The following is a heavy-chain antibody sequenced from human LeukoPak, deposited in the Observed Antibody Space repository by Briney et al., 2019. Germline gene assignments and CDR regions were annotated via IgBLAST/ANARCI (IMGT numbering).Heavy chain of an antibody. J-gene: IGHJ4*02. Sequence: GGSLRLSCAASGFDFRICAMTWVRQAPGRGLEWVASIGGPTETFYADSVKGRFTVSRDNSQDTLFLQLHSLTAEDTAIYYCAKDATPGNSIWDYFAYWGQGALVTVSS. D-gene: IGHD2-15*01. CDR1: GFDFRICA. CDR3: AKDATPGNSIWDYFAY. V-gene: IGHV3-23*01. CDR2: IGGPTET.